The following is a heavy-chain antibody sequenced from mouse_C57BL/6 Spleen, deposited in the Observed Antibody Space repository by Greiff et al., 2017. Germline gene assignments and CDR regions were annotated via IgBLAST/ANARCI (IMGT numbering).Heavy chain of an antibody. V-gene: IGHV1-19*01. CDR2: INPYNGGT. CDR3: AREENGSAMDY. D-gene: IGHD1-1*01. CDR1: GYTFTDYY. J-gene: IGHJ4*01. Sequence: EVQLQQSGPVLVKPGASVKMSCKASGYTFTDYYMNWVKQSHGKSLEWIGVINPYNGGTSYNQKFKGKATLTVDKSSSTAYMELNSLTSEDSAVYYCAREENGSAMDYWGQGTSVTVSS.